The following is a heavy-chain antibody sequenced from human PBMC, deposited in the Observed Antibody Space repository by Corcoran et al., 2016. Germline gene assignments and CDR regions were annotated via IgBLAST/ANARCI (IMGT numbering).Heavy chain of an antibody. CDR3: ARGGSSGWYGDY. V-gene: IGHV3-74*02. J-gene: IGHJ4*02. CDR2: INSDGSST. CDR1: GFTFSNAW. Sequence: EVQLVESGGGLVKPGGSLRLSCAASGFTFSNAWMSWVRQAPGKGLVWVSRINSDGSSTSYADSVKGRFTISRDNAKNTLYLQMNSLRAEDTAVYYCARGGSSGWYGDYWGQGTLVTVSS. D-gene: IGHD6-19*01.